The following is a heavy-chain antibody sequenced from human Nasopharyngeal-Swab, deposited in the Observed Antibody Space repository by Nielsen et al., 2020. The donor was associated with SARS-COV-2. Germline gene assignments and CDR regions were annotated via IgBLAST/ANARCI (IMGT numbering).Heavy chain of an antibody. J-gene: IGHJ6*02. Sequence: WIRQPPGKGLEWIGYIYYSGSTNYSPSLKSRVTISVDTSKNQFSLKLSSVTAADTAVYYCAREVRGIAARPYSDYYYGMDVWGQGTTVTVSS. D-gene: IGHD6-6*01. CDR3: AREVRGIAARPYSDYYYGMDV. CDR2: IYYSGST. V-gene: IGHV4-59*01.